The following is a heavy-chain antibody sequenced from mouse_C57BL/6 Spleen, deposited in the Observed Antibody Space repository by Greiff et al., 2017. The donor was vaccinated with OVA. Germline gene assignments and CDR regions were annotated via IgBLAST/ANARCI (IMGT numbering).Heavy chain of an antibody. Sequence: DVQLQESGPELVKPGASVKISCKASGYSFTGYFMNWVMQSHGKSLEWIGRINPYNGDTFYNQKFKGKATLTVDKSSSTAHMERRSLASEDSAVYYCARQVGKGYFDVWGTGTTVTVSS. CDR3: ARQVGKGYFDV. CDR1: GYSFTGYF. CDR2: INPYNGDT. J-gene: IGHJ1*03. V-gene: IGHV1-20*02.